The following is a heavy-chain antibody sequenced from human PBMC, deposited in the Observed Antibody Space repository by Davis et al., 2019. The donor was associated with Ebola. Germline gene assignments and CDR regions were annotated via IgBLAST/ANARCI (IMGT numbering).Heavy chain of an antibody. D-gene: IGHD3-3*01. V-gene: IGHV1-18*04. CDR3: ARIGYDFWSGFDY. CDR2: ISAYNGNT. Sequence: ASVKVSCKASGYTFTSYGISWVRQAPGQGLEWMGWISAYNGNTNYAQKLQGRVTITTDTSTSTAYMELRSLGTDDTAVYYCARIGYDFWSGFDYWGQGTLVTVSS. CDR1: GYTFTSYG. J-gene: IGHJ4*02.